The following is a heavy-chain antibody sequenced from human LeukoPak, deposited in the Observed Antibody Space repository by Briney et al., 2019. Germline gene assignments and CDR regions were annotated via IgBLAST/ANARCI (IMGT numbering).Heavy chain of an antibody. D-gene: IGHD3-22*01. J-gene: IGHJ3*02. Sequence: ASVKVSCKASGYTFTSYGINWVRQATGQGLEWMGWMNPNSGNTGYAQKFQGRVTITRNTSISTAYMELSSLRSEDTAVYYCASSMIVALFDAFDIWGQGTMVTVSS. CDR3: ASSMIVALFDAFDI. CDR2: MNPNSGNT. CDR1: GYTFTSYG. V-gene: IGHV1-8*01.